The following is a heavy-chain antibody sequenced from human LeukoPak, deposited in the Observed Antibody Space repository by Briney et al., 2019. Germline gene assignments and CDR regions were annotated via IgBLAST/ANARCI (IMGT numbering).Heavy chain of an antibody. J-gene: IGHJ4*02. CDR1: GYTFTSYG. D-gene: IGHD3-22*01. V-gene: IGHV1-2*02. Sequence: ASVKVSCKASGYTFTSYGISWVRQAPGQGLGWMGWINPNSGGTNYAQKFQGRVTMTRDTSISTAYMELSRLRSDDTAVYYCARDPSVVTDYYDSSGYDYWGQGTLVTVSS. CDR3: ARDPSVVTDYYDSSGYDY. CDR2: INPNSGGT.